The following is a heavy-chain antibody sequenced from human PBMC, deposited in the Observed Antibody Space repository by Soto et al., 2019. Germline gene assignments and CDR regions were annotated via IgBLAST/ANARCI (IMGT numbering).Heavy chain of an antibody. CDR2: IIPIFGTA. CDR1: GGTFSSYA. V-gene: IGHV1-69*01. Sequence: QVQLVQSGAEVKKPGSSVKVSCKASGGTFSSYAISWVRQAPGQGLEWMGGIIPIFGTANYAQKFQGRVTITAGESTSTAYMELSSLRSEDTAVYYCARGSIAAAGSYYYGMDVWGQGTTVTVSS. J-gene: IGHJ6*02. CDR3: ARGSIAAAGSYYYGMDV. D-gene: IGHD6-13*01.